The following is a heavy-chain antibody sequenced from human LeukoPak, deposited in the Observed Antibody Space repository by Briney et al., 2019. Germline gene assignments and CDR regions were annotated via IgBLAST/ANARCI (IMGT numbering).Heavy chain of an antibody. CDR2: IYQSGRT. J-gene: IGHJ5*02. D-gene: IGHD4-17*01. CDR1: GDSITSGTFS. V-gene: IGHV4-30-2*06. CDR3: SRGVMNGDYSWFDP. Sequence: PSETLSLTCAVSGDSITSGTFSWSWIRQSPGKGLEWIGYIYQSGRTFYTLSLRSRVAISMDRSKNQFFLRLTSVTAADTAVYYCSRGVMNGDYSWFDPWGQGTLVIVSS.